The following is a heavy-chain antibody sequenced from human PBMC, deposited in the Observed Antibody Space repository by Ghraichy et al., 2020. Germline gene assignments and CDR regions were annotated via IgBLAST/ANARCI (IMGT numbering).Heavy chain of an antibody. CDR2: IYSGDGT. CDR1: GFTVSTKY. D-gene: IGHD2-2*01. V-gene: IGHV3-53*01. J-gene: IGHJ3*02. Sequence: GGSLRLSCAASGFTVSTKYMSWVRQAPGKGLEWISGIYSGDGTQYADSVKGRFTISRDNSKNTLYLQMNSLRAEDTAVYYCARAYQGGDTFDIWGQGTMVTVSS. CDR3: ARAYQGGDTFDI.